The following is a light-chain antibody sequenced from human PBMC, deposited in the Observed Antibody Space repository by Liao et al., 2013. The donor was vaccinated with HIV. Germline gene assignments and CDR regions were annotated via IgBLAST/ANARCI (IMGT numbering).Light chain of an antibody. J-gene: IGLJ1*01. CDR1: TLGDKY. V-gene: IGLV3-1*01. CDR2: QDD. Sequence: SYELTQPPSVSVSPGQTASIICSGDTLGDKYACWYQQKPGQSPVLVIYQDDKRPSGIPERFSGSNSGNTATLTISGTQAMDEADYYCQAWDSSSLFVFGTGTKVTVL. CDR3: QAWDSSSLFV.